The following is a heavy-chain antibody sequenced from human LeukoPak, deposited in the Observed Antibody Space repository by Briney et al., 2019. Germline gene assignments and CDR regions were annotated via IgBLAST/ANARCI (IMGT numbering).Heavy chain of an antibody. CDR3: ATGGPGGFDY. Sequence: PGGSLRLSCAASGFTFSSYSMNWARQAPGKGLEWVSSISSSSSYIYYADSVKGRFTISRDNAKNSLYLQMNSLRAEDTAVYYCATGGPGGFDYWGQGTLVTVSS. J-gene: IGHJ4*02. CDR2: ISSSSSYI. V-gene: IGHV3-21*01. D-gene: IGHD3-16*01. CDR1: GFTFSSYS.